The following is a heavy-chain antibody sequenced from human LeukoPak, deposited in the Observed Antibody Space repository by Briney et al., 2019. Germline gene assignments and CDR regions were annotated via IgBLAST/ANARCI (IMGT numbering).Heavy chain of an antibody. CDR1: GFSFSSYW. J-gene: IGHJ4*02. D-gene: IGHD6-19*01. V-gene: IGHV3-23*01. Sequence: PGGSLRLSCTASGFSFSSYWMHWVRQAPGKGLEWVSAISGSGGSTYYADSVKGRFTISRDNSKNTLYLQMNSLRAEDTAVYYCAKDFARYSSGWYFFHWGQGTLVTVSS. CDR3: AKDFARYSSGWYFFH. CDR2: ISGSGGST.